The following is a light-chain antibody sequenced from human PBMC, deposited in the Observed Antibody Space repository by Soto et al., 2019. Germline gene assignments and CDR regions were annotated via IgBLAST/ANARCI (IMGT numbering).Light chain of an antibody. CDR3: QSYDNSLSGYV. Sequence: QSVLTQPPSVSGAPGQRVTISCTGSSSNIGASYDVNWYQQLPGTAPKLLIYGNTNRPSGVPDRFSGSKSGTSASLAITGRQAEDEADYYCQSYDNSLSGYVFGTGTKLTVL. CDR1: SSNIGASYD. CDR2: GNT. V-gene: IGLV1-40*01. J-gene: IGLJ1*01.